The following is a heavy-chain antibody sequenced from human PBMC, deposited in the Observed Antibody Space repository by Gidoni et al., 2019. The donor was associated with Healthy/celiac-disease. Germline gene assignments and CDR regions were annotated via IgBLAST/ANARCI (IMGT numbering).Heavy chain of an antibody. D-gene: IGHD3-22*01. V-gene: IGHV3-23*01. J-gene: IGHJ3*02. Sequence: EVQLLESGGGLVQPGGSLRPSCAASGCTFSSYAMSWVRQAPGKGLEWVSAISGSGGSTYYADSVKGRFTISRDNSKNTLYLQMNSLRAEDTAVYYCAKLYDSSGYWGLGAFDIWGQGTMVTVSS. CDR1: GCTFSSYA. CDR3: AKLYDSSGYWGLGAFDI. CDR2: ISGSGGST.